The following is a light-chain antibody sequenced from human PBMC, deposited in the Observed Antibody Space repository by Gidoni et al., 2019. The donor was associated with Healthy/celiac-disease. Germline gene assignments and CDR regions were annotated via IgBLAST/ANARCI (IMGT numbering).Light chain of an antibody. J-gene: IGKJ2*01. V-gene: IGKV3-20*01. Sequence: EILLTQSPGTLSLSPGERATLSCRASQSVSSSYLAWYQKKPGQAPRLLIYGASSRATGIPDRCSGSGSGTDFTLTISGLEPEDFAVYYCQQYGSSPRTFGQGTKLEIK. CDR3: QQYGSSPRT. CDR1: QSVSSSY. CDR2: GAS.